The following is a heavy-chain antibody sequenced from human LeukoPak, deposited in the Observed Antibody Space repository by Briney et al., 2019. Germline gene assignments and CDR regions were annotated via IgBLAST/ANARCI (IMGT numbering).Heavy chain of an antibody. J-gene: IGHJ4*02. Sequence: GGSLRLSCAVSGFTFDDYAMHWVRQAPGKGLEWVSGISWNSGSIGYADSVKGRFTISRDSAKNSLYLQMNSLRAEDTALYYCAKVDGYSYGYFDYWGQGTLVTVSS. D-gene: IGHD5-18*01. CDR1: GFTFDDYA. CDR3: AKVDGYSYGYFDY. CDR2: ISWNSGSI. V-gene: IGHV3-9*01.